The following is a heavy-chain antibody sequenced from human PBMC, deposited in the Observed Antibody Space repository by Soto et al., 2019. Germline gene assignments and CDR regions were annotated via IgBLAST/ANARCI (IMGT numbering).Heavy chain of an antibody. Sequence: ASVKVSCKASGYTFTGYYMHWVRQAPGQGLEWMGWINPNSGNTGYAQKFQGRVTMTRNTSISTAYMELSSLRSEDTAVYYCARAVGGRDIVLMVYAISRGPYYYYYMDVWGKGTTVTVSS. D-gene: IGHD2-8*01. CDR3: ARAVGGRDIVLMVYAISRGPYYYYYMDV. CDR1: GYTFTGYY. J-gene: IGHJ6*03. V-gene: IGHV1-8*02. CDR2: INPNSGNT.